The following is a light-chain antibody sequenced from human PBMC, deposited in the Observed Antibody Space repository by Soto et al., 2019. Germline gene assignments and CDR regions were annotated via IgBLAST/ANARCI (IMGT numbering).Light chain of an antibody. J-gene: IGKJ3*01. CDR1: QSVSTK. CDR2: GAS. CDR3: QQYKNWPHFT. V-gene: IGKV3-15*01. Sequence: EIVMTQSPATLSVSPGERATLSCRASQSVSTKLAWYRHKPGQAPRLLIYGASTRATGIPARFSGSGSGTEFTLTINRLQSEDFAVYYCQQYKNWPHFTFGPGTTVDI.